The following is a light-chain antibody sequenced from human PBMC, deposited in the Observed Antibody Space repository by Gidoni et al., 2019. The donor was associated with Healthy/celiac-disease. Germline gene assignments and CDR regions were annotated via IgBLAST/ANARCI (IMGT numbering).Light chain of an antibody. CDR1: QSISSR. J-gene: IGKJ4*01. Sequence: DIQMTQSPSTLSASVGDRVTITCRASQSISSRLAWYQQKPGKAPKLLIYDASSLEGGVPSRFSGSGSVTAFTRTISSLHPDDFATYYCQQYYSYLLTFGGGTKVEIK. V-gene: IGKV1-5*01. CDR3: QQYYSYLLT. CDR2: DAS.